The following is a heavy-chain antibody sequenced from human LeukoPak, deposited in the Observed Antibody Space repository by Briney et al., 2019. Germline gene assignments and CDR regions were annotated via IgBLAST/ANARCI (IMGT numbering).Heavy chain of an antibody. D-gene: IGHD3-10*01. J-gene: IGHJ6*02. Sequence: GGSLRLSCAASGFTFSSYAMHWVRQAPGKGLEWVAVISYDGSNKYYAESVKGRFTISRDNSKNTLYLQMNSLRAEDTAVYYCARSITMVRGVINYGMDVWGQGTTVTVSS. V-gene: IGHV3-30-3*01. CDR1: GFTFSSYA. CDR2: ISYDGSNK. CDR3: ARSITMVRGVINYGMDV.